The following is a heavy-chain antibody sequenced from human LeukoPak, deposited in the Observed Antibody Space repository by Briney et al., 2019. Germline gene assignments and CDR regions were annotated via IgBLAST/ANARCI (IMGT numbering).Heavy chain of an antibody. CDR1: GYSFSGHG. CDR3: ARQGTYSSAIGMGY. CDR2: INPSGGGT. V-gene: IGHV1-46*01. Sequence: EASVKVSCKASGYSFSGHGITWVRQAPGQGLEWMGMINPSGGGTSYAQKFQGRVTMTRDTSTRTVYMEVSSLKPEDTAVYYCARQGTYSSAIGMGYWGQGTLVTVSS. J-gene: IGHJ4*02. D-gene: IGHD6-19*01.